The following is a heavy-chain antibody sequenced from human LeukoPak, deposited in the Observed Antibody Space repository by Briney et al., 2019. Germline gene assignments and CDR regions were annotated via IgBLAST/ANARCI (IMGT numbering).Heavy chain of an antibody. V-gene: IGHV3-74*01. J-gene: IGHJ5*02. CDR2: INTDGSTT. CDR3: TRRVSATRWFDP. CDR1: GFTFSSYW. Sequence: GGSLRLSCAASGFTFSSYWMHWVRQAPGKGLAWVSRINTDGSTTNYAGSVKGRFTISRDNAENTLYLQMNSLRVEDTAVYYCTRRVSATRWFDPWGQGTLVTVSS. D-gene: IGHD2-15*01.